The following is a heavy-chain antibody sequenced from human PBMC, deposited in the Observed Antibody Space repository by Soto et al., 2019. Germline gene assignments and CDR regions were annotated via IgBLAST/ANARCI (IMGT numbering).Heavy chain of an antibody. J-gene: IGHJ4*02. CDR2: ISANGRNA. CDR3: AKDLSSLGWLALGAPFDS. Sequence: EVHLLESGGDVVQPWRSLRLSCAASGYTFSNYAMNGIRQAPGKGLEWLSSISANGRNAYYADSVKGRFTISRDRSKNTLYLQLDSLRVEDTAIYFCAKDLSSLGWLALGAPFDSWGQGTLVTVSS. V-gene: IGHV3-23*01. CDR1: GYTFSNYA. D-gene: IGHD3-22*01.